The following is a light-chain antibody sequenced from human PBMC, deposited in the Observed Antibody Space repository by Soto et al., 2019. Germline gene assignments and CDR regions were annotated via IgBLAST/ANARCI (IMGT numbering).Light chain of an antibody. Sequence: QSVLTQPASVSGSPGQSITISCTGTSSDVGGYNYVSWYQQHPGKAPKLMIYEVSNRPSGVSNRFSGSKSGNTASLTISGLQGEDEADYYCSSYTTSTTQVFGGGTKVTVL. J-gene: IGLJ2*01. CDR1: SSDVGGYNY. CDR3: SSYTTSTTQV. CDR2: EVS. V-gene: IGLV2-14*01.